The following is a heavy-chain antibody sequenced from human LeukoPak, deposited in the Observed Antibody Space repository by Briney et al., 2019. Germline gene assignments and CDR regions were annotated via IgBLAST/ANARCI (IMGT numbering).Heavy chain of an antibody. Sequence: ASLKGSCKASGYTFTGYYMHWVRQAPGQGLEWMGRINPKSGGTNYAQKFQGRVTMTTDTSTRTAYMELSRLRSDDTAVYYCARNGYYYDSSGYSAVDYWGQGTLVTVSS. V-gene: IGHV1-2*06. J-gene: IGHJ4*02. CDR3: ARNGYYYDSSGYSAVDY. CDR2: INPKSGGT. D-gene: IGHD3-22*01. CDR1: GYTFTGYY.